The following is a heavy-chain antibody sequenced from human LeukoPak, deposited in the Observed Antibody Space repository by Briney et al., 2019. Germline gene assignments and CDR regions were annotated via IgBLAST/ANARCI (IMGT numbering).Heavy chain of an antibody. J-gene: IGHJ4*02. CDR3: AKGGVVAAAGTDY. CDR2: IRYDGSNK. CDR1: GFTSSSYG. D-gene: IGHD6-13*01. V-gene: IGHV3-30*02. Sequence: GGSLRLSCAASGFTSSSYGMHWVRQAPGKGLEWVAFIRYDGSNKYYADSVKGRFTISRDNSKNTLYLQMNSLRAEDTAVYYCAKGGVVAAAGTDYWGQGTLVTVSS.